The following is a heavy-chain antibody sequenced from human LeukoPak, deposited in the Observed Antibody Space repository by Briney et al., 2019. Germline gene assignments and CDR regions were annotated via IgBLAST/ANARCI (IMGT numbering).Heavy chain of an antibody. V-gene: IGHV4-59*08. CDR3: ARTTIAVAMDY. CDR2: IYYSGST. D-gene: IGHD6-19*01. Sequence: SETLSRTCTVSGGSISSYYWSWSRQPPGEGLKWIGNIYYSGSTNYNPSLKSRVTISVDTSKNQFSLKLSSVTAADTAVYYCARTTIAVAMDYWGQGTLVTVSS. J-gene: IGHJ4*01. CDR1: GGSISSYY.